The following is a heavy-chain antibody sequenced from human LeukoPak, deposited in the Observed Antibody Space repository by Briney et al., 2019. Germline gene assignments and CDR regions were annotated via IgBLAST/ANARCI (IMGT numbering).Heavy chain of an antibody. CDR2: INPNSGGT. CDR1: GYTFTSYD. Sequence: ASVKVSCKASGYTFTSYDINWVRQATGQGLEWMGWINPNSGGTNYAQKFQGRVTMTRDTSISTAYMELSRLRSDDTAVYYCARVGSLPGYYYYGMDVWGQGTTVTVSS. J-gene: IGHJ6*02. D-gene: IGHD3-10*01. CDR3: ARVGSLPGYYYYGMDV. V-gene: IGHV1-2*02.